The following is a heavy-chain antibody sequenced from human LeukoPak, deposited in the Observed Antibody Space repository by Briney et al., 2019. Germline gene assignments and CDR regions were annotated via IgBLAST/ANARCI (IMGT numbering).Heavy chain of an antibody. CDR2: FYYSGST. Sequence: PSETLSLTCAVYGGSFSGYYWGWFRQPPGKGLEWIGYFYYSGSTNYNPSLKSRVTLSVDTSKNQFSLKLSSVTAADAAVYYCARYRLNWFDPWGQGTLVTVSS. CDR1: GGSFSGYY. J-gene: IGHJ5*02. CDR3: ARYRLNWFDP. V-gene: IGHV4-59*08.